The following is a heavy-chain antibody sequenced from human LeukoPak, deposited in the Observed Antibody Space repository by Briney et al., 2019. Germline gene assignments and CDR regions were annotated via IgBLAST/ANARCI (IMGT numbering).Heavy chain of an antibody. CDR3: ARKEGYSTSSSDY. J-gene: IGHJ4*02. CDR1: GFTFSSHA. D-gene: IGHD6-6*01. Sequence: GGSLRLSCEAAGFTFSSHAMSWVRQAPGKGLEWVSGIGGNGGSTYYADSVKGRFTISRDNSKNTMYMQMNSLRGEDTAIYYCARKEGYSTSSSDYWGQGTLVTVSS. V-gene: IGHV3-23*01. CDR2: IGGNGGST.